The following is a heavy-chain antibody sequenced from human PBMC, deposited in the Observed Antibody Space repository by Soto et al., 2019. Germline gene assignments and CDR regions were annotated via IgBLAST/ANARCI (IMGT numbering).Heavy chain of an antibody. CDR1: GGSISSSSYY. Sequence: PSETLSLTCTVSGGSISSSSYYWGWIRQPPGKGLEWIGSIYYSGSTYYNPSLKSRVTISVDTSKDQFSLKLSSVTAADTAVYYCASEVDTTNAFDYWGQGTLVTVSS. CDR3: ASEVDTTNAFDY. D-gene: IGHD1-1*01. J-gene: IGHJ4*02. V-gene: IGHV4-39*01. CDR2: IYYSGST.